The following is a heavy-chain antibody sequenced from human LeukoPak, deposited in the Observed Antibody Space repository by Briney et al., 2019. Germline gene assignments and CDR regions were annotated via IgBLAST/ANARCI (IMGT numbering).Heavy chain of an antibody. CDR3: ASATGDYDDAVDI. D-gene: IGHD4-17*01. Sequence: PGGSLRLSCAASGFTFSSYSMNWVRQAPGKGLEWVSSISSSSSYIYYADSVKGRFTISRDNAKNSLYLQMNSLRAEDTAVYYCASATGDYDDAVDIWGQGTMVTVSS. CDR1: GFTFSSYS. V-gene: IGHV3-21*01. CDR2: ISSSSSYI. J-gene: IGHJ3*02.